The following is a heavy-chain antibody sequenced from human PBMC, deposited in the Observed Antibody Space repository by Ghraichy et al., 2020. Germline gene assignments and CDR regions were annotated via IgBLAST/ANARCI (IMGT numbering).Heavy chain of an antibody. V-gene: IGHV4-4*07. CDR3: AKDIYCYGSGVNWLDP. D-gene: IGHD3-10*01. Sequence: SETLSLTCTVFGDSITSHYWSWIRQPAGRGLEWIGRVYTSGNTNLNPSPFSRVTISVDTSKNQISLRLTSVTAADTAVYYCAKDIYCYGSGVNWLDPWGQGPLVTVSS. J-gene: IGHJ5*02. CDR2: VYTSGNT. CDR1: GDSITSHY.